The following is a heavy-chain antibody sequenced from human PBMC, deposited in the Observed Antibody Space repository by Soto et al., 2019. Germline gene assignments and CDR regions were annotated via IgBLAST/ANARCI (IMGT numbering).Heavy chain of an antibody. CDR3: ARDRRKDSSSQVGFDY. CDR2: ISSSSSYI. J-gene: IGHJ4*02. CDR1: GFTFSSYS. Sequence: GGSLRLSCAASGFTFSSYSMNWVRQAPGKGLEWVSSISSSSSYIYYADSVKGRFTISRDNAKNSLYLEMNSLRAEDTAVYYCARDRRKDSSSQVGFDYWGQGTLVTVSS. V-gene: IGHV3-21*01. D-gene: IGHD6-6*01.